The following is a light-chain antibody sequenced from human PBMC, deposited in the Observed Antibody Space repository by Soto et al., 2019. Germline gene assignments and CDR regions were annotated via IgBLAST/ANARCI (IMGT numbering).Light chain of an antibody. Sequence: QSVLTQPPSVSGAPGQRVTISCTGSSSNIGAGYDVHWYQQLPGTAPKLLIYDNTNRPSGVPDRISGSKSGASASLAITGLQAEDEADYYCTSFTSSSTWVFGGGTKLTVL. CDR3: TSFTSSSTWV. CDR1: SSNIGAGYD. CDR2: DNT. J-gene: IGLJ3*02. V-gene: IGLV1-40*01.